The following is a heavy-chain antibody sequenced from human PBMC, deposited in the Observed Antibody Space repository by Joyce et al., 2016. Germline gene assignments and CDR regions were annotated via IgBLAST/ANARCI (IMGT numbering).Heavy chain of an antibody. Sequence: EVQLAESGGGLVQPGRSLRLSCTPSGFNLGDYGLSWFRKAPGQGLEWGSFIRPKAYGGTTEYAASVKGRCTISRDNSKSIVYLQMNSLKIEDTAVYYCSRETWGTGNGDRTKWGQGTLVTVSS. V-gene: IGHV3-49*03. D-gene: IGHD2-8*01. CDR3: SRETWGTGNGDRTK. J-gene: IGHJ4*02. CDR1: GFNLGDYG. CDR2: IRPKAYGGTT.